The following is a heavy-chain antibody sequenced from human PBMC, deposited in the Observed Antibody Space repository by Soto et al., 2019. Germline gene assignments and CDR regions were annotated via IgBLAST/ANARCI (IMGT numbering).Heavy chain of an antibody. V-gene: IGHV3-30*18. CDR3: AKDMYYDSSGYFGVDY. J-gene: IGHJ4*02. CDR1: GFTFSSYG. D-gene: IGHD3-22*01. CDR2: ISYDGSNK. Sequence: GGSLRLSCAASGFTFSSYGMHWVRQAPGKGLEWVAVISYDGSNKYYADSVKGRFTISRDNSKNTLYLQMNSLRAEDTAVYYCAKDMYYDSSGYFGVDYWGQGTLVTVSS.